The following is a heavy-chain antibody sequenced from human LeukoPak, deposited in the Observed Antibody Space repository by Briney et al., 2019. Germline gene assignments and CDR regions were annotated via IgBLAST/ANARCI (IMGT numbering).Heavy chain of an antibody. D-gene: IGHD4/OR15-4a*01. CDR2: IYSDNT. J-gene: IGHJ4*02. CDR3: ARRAGAYSHPYDY. CDR1: GFTVSTNS. Sequence: GGSLRLSCTVSGFTVSTNSMSWFRQAPGKGLEWVSFIYSDNTHYSDSVKGRFTISRDNSKNTLYLQMNSLRAEDTAVYYCARRAGAYSHPYDYWGQGTLVTVSS. V-gene: IGHV3-53*01.